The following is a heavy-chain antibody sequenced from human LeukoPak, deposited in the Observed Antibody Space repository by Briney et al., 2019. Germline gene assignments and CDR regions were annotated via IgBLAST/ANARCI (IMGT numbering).Heavy chain of an antibody. CDR3: AIGRGPYCGGDCYSNY. CDR1: GYTFTSYY. V-gene: IGHV1-46*01. Sequence: ASVKVSCEASGYTFTSYYMHWVRQAPGQGLEWMGIINPSGGSTSYAQKFQGRVTMTRDTSTSTVYMELSSLRSEDTAVYYCAIGRGPYCGGDCYSNYWGQGTLVTVSS. D-gene: IGHD2-21*02. CDR2: INPSGGST. J-gene: IGHJ4*02.